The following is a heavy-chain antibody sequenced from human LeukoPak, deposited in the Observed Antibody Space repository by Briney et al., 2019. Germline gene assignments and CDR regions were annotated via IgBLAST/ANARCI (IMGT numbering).Heavy chain of an antibody. CDR3: AGDLISGSGSLGY. CDR2: ISGSGAGT. J-gene: IGHJ4*02. D-gene: IGHD3-10*01. V-gene: IGHV3-23*01. Sequence: PGGTLRLSCAASGFTFSTYGMSWVRQAPGKGLEWVSVISGSGAGTYYADAVKGRFTISRDNSKNTLYLQMNSLRAEDTAVYYCAGDLISGSGSLGYWGQGTLVTVSS. CDR1: GFTFSTYG.